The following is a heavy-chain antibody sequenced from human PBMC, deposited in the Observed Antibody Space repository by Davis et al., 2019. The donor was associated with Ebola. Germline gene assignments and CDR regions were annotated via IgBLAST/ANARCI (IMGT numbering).Heavy chain of an antibody. CDR3: ARAQFPTTSDH. J-gene: IGHJ4*02. CDR2: INPHNNNT. D-gene: IGHD1-1*01. CDR1: GYTFTNYG. V-gene: IGHV1-18*04. Sequence: AASVTVSCKASGYTFTNYGISWVRQAPGQGLEWMGWINPHNNNTHYAQNVQGRVTMTTDTSTRTAYMEVGSLRSDDTAVYYCARAQFPTTSDHWGQGTLVTVSS.